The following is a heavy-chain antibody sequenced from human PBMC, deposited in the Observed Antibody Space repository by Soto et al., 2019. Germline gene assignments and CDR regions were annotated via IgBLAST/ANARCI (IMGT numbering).Heavy chain of an antibody. D-gene: IGHD3-9*01. CDR3: ARDKNDILTTHIKHNAFDI. J-gene: IGHJ3*02. CDR1: GFTFSSYA. V-gene: IGHV3-30-3*01. Sequence: PGGSMRLSCAASGFTFSSYAMHWVRQAPGKGLGWVAVISYDGSNKYYADSVKGRFTISRDNSKNTLYLQINSLRAEDTAVYYCARDKNDILTTHIKHNAFDIWGQGTMVTVSS. CDR2: ISYDGSNK.